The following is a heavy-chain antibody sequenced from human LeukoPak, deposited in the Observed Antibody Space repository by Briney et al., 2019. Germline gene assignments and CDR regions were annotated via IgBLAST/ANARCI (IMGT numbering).Heavy chain of an antibody. J-gene: IGHJ4*02. V-gene: IGHV3-20*04. Sequence: GGSLRLSCAASGFTLSSYEMNWVRQAPGKGLEWISHVNWRGGSTRYVDSVEGRFTISRDNANNSLYLQTNSLTLKDTAVYYCVRDRSGVLSHAIPFVFWGQGSLVTVSS. D-gene: IGHD3-3*01. CDR1: GFTLSSYE. CDR3: VRDRSGVLSHAIPFVF. CDR2: VNWRGGST.